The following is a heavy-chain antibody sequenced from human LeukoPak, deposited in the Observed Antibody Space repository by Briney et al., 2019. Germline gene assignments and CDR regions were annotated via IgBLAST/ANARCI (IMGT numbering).Heavy chain of an antibody. Sequence: SETLSLTCTVSGGSISSHYWSWIRQTPGQGLELIGYIYNSGGTDYNPSLKSRVSISMDRSMNQFSLKLSSVTAADTAVYYCARLIGSGPFDYWGQGTLVTVSS. J-gene: IGHJ4*02. CDR1: GGSISSHY. D-gene: IGHD3-10*01. CDR2: IYNSGGT. CDR3: ARLIGSGPFDY. V-gene: IGHV4-59*08.